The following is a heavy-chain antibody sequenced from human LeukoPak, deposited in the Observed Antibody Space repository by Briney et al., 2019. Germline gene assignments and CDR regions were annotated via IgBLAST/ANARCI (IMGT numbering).Heavy chain of an antibody. CDR3: AGGNSWPGLSY. D-gene: IGHD6-13*01. J-gene: IGHJ4*02. Sequence: PGGSLRLSCAASGFTVIGNYMSWVRQAPGKGLEWVSVIYTAGSTYNADSVKGRFTISRDKSKDTLYLQMNTLRAEDTAVYFCAGGNSWPGLSYWGQGTLLTVSP. V-gene: IGHV3-53*01. CDR2: IYTAGST. CDR1: GFTVIGNY.